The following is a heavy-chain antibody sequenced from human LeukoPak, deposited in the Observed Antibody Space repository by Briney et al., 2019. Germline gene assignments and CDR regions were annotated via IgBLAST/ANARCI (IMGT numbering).Heavy chain of an antibody. Sequence: PSETLSLTCTVSGGSISTSSYYWGWIRQPPGKGLEWIGNVHNSESTYYNPSLKSRVTMSVDTSKNQFSLKLSSVTAADTAVYYCARNVRYYLDYWGQGTLVTVSS. CDR3: ARNVRYYLDY. J-gene: IGHJ4*02. CDR1: GGSISTSSYY. CDR2: VHNSEST. V-gene: IGHV4-39*01.